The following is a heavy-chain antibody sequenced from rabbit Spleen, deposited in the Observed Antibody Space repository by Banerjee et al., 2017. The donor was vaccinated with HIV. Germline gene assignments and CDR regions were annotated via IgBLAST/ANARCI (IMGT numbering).Heavy chain of an antibody. V-gene: IGHV1S45*01. CDR1: GFDFSSIV. CDR2: IEVGSSGFT. J-gene: IGHJ6*01. D-gene: IGHD1-1*01. CDR3: ARDTSSSFSSYGMDL. Sequence: QEQLEESGGDLVKPEGSLTLTCTASGFDFSSIVLCWVRQAPGKGLEWIGCIEVGSSGFTYYASCAKGRFTISKTSSTTVTLQVTRLTAADTATYFCARDTSSSFSSYGMDLWGQGTLVTVS.